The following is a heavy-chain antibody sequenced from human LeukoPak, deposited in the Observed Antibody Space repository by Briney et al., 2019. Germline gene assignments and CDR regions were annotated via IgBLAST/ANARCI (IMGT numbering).Heavy chain of an antibody. Sequence: PSETLSLTCTVSGGSLTNYYWGWIRQPPGKGLEWIGYVFYRGTTNYNPSLKSRVTISAGTSKNQFSLKLSSVTAADTAVYYCARFVTYYYDSSGNFRGVLFFDPWGQGTLVTVSS. D-gene: IGHD3-22*01. CDR2: VFYRGTT. CDR3: ARFVTYYYDSSGNFRGVLFFDP. V-gene: IGHV4-59*01. CDR1: GGSLTNYY. J-gene: IGHJ5*02.